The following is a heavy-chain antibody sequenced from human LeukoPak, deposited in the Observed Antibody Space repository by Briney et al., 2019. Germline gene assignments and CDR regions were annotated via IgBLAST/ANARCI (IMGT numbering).Heavy chain of an antibody. CDR1: GYTFTAYY. CDR2: ICAYNGNT. D-gene: IGHD2-21*02. J-gene: IGHJ3*02. Sequence: ASVKVSCKTFGYTFTAYYMHWVRQAPGQGLEWMGWICAYNGNTNYAQKLQGRVTMTTDTSTSTAYMELRSLRSDDTAVYYCARASYCGGDCYSVHAFDIWRQGTMVTVSS. V-gene: IGHV1-18*04. CDR3: ARASYCGGDCYSVHAFDI.